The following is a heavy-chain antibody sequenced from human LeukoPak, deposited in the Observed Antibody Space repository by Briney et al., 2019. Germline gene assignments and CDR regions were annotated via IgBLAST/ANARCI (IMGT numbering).Heavy chain of an antibody. J-gene: IGHJ6*03. CDR3: ARGTTNMDV. Sequence: GASVKVSCKASGFRFTGHYMHWVRQAPGQGLEWMGWINPNSGGTNYAQKFQGRVTMTRDTSISTAYMELSRLRSDDTAVYYCARGTTNMDVWGKGTTVTVSS. CDR2: INPNSGGT. D-gene: IGHD4-11*01. CDR1: GFRFTGHY. V-gene: IGHV1-2*02.